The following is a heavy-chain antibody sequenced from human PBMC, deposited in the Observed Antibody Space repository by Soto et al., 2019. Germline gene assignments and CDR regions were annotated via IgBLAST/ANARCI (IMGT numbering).Heavy chain of an antibody. J-gene: IGHJ5*02. CDR1: GYTFTDYF. V-gene: IGHV1-2*02. Sequence: ASVKVSCKASGYTFTDYFMHWVRQAPGQGLEWMGWINPNSGATKYAQKFQGRVTLSRDTSIRTAYMELSGLRSDDTAVYYCARGGGTILAPLPWGQGTLVTVSS. D-gene: IGHD3-3*01. CDR3: ARGGGTILAPLP. CDR2: INPNSGAT.